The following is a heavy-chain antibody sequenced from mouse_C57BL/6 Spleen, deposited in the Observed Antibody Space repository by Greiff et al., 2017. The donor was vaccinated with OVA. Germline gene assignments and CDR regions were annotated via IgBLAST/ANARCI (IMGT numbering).Heavy chain of an antibody. CDR2: IDPSDSYT. CDR1: GYTFTSYW. Sequence: QVQLQQPGAELVRPGTSVKLSCKASGYTFTSYWMHWVKQRPGQGLERIGVIDPSDSYTNYNQKFKGKATLTVDTSSSSAYMPLSSLTAEDSAVYYCARSGGNSPYYAMDYWGQGTSVTVSS. V-gene: IGHV1-59*01. CDR3: ARSGGNSPYYAMDY. J-gene: IGHJ4*01. D-gene: IGHD2-1*01.